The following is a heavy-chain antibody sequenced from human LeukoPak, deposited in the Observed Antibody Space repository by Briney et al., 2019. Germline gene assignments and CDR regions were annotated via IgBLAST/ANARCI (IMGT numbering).Heavy chain of an antibody. CDR3: VRDRSARYLDY. CDR2: INSDGSST. V-gene: IGHV3-74*01. J-gene: IGHJ4*02. CDR1: GFTFSSYW. Sequence: PGGSLRLSCAASGFTFSSYWMHWVRQAPGKGLVWVSRINSDGSSTSYADSVKGRFTIPRDNSKNMLYLQINSLRAEDTAVYFCVRDRSARYLDYWGQGTLVTVSS.